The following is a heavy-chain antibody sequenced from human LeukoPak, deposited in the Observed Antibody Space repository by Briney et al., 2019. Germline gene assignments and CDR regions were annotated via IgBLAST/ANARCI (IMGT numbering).Heavy chain of an antibody. Sequence: GGSLRLSCAASGFTFSSYEMNWVRQAPGKGLEWVSYISSSGSTIYYADSVKGRFTISRDNAKNSLYLQMNSLRAEDTAVYYCARPRGSSGWYGDGFDIWGQGTMVTVSS. V-gene: IGHV3-48*03. CDR1: GFTFSSYE. J-gene: IGHJ3*02. D-gene: IGHD6-19*01. CDR2: ISSSGSTI. CDR3: ARPRGSSGWYGDGFDI.